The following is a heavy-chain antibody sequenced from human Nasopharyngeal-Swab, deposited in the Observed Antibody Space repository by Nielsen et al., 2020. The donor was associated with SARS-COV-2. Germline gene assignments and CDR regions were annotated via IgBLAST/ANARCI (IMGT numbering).Heavy chain of an antibody. Sequence: WIRQPPGKGLEWIGYIYDSGNTNYNPILKSRVTISVDTSKNQFSLKLSSVTAADTAVYYCARDTGCGGDCPKEVNSYGMDVWGQGTTVTVSS. V-gene: IGHV4-59*12. CDR3: ARDTGCGGDCPKEVNSYGMDV. D-gene: IGHD2-21*01. CDR2: IYDSGNT. J-gene: IGHJ6*02.